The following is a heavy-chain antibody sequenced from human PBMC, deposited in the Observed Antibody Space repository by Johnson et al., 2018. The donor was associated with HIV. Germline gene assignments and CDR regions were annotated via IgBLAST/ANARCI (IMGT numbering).Heavy chain of an antibody. CDR2: ISYDGSNK. CDR1: GFTFSSYT. D-gene: IGHD1-7*01. Sequence: QVQLVESGGGVVQPGRSLRLSCAASGFTFSSYTMHWVRQAPGKGLEWVAVISYDGSNKYYADSVKGRFTISRDNSKNTLYVQMNSLRADDTAVYYCARDRTYNWNYDGWDAFDIWGQGTMVTVSS. V-gene: IGHV3-30*04. J-gene: IGHJ3*02. CDR3: ARDRTYNWNYDGWDAFDI.